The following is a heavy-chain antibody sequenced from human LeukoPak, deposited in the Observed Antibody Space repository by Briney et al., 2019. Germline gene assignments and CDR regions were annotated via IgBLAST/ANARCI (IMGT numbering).Heavy chain of an antibody. V-gene: IGHV3-21*01. J-gene: IGHJ4*02. CDR2: ISSSSSYI. Sequence: GGSLRLSCAASGFTFSSYSMNWVRQAPGKGLEWVSSISSSSSYICYADSVKGRFTISRDNAKSSLYLQMNSLRAEDTAVYYCARVPRGIADYWGQGTLVTVSS. CDR1: GFTFSSYS. D-gene: IGHD6-13*01. CDR3: ARVPRGIADY.